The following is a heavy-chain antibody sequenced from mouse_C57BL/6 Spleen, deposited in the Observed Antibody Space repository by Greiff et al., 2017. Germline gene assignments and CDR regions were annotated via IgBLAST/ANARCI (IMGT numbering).Heavy chain of an antibody. CDR1: GYTFTSYW. CDR2: IFPGSGST. V-gene: IGHV1-56*01. CDR3: ARAGIYYGSSYDYYAMDY. D-gene: IGHD1-1*01. J-gene: IGHJ4*01. Sequence: QVQLQQPGTELVKPGASVKLSCKASGYTFTSYWMQWVRQRPGQGLEWIGEIFPGSGSTSYNEKFKGKATLTVDTSSSTAYMQLSSLTSEDAEVYFCARAGIYYGSSYDYYAMDYWGQGTSVTVSS.